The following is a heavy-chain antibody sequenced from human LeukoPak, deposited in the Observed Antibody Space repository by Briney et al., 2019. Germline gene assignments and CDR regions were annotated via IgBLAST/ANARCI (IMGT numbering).Heavy chain of an antibody. Sequence: LGGSLRLSCAASGFTFSNFWLHWVRQAPGKGLEWVSRITSDGSNINYADSVQGRFTISRDNAKNTLYLQMNSLRAEDTAVYYCARGGHSSFDYWGQGALVTVSS. CDR2: ITSDGSNI. V-gene: IGHV3-74*01. D-gene: IGHD3-16*01. J-gene: IGHJ4*02. CDR1: GFTFSNFW. CDR3: ARGGHSSFDY.